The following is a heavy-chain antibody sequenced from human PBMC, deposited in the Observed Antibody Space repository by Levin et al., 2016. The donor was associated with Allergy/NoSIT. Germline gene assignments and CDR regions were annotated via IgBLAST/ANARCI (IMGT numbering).Heavy chain of an antibody. Sequence: GESLKISCAASGITFSTFAMHWVRQPPGKGLEWVAVISYDGTKKYYVDSVKGRFTISRDNSKNTLYLQMNSLRDEDRAVYFCAKDMREEGTIYYYGIDVWGQGTTVTVSS. J-gene: IGHJ6*02. V-gene: IGHV3-30*18. CDR3: AKDMREEGTIYYYGIDV. CDR1: GITFSTFA. CDR2: ISYDGTKK. D-gene: IGHD1-14*01.